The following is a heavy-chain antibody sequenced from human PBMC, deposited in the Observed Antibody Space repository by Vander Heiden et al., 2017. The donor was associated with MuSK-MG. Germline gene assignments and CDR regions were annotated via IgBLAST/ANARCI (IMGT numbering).Heavy chain of an antibody. V-gene: IGHV3-7*01. CDR3: AREVSWSFDY. Sequence: EVHLVESGGGLVQPGGSLRLSCAASGFTFSHYWMSWVRQAPGKGLEWVANIKPDGSEEYDVDSVKGRFTISRDNAKNSLYLQMNSLSAEDTAVYYCAREVSWSFDYWGQGTLVTVSS. CDR1: GFTFSHYW. CDR2: IKPDGSEE. D-gene: IGHD4-4*01. J-gene: IGHJ4*02.